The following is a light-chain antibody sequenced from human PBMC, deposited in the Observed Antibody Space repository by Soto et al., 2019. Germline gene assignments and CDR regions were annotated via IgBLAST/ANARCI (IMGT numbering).Light chain of an antibody. CDR1: QSISSN. Sequence: DIQMTQSPSSLSASVGDRVTITCRASQSISSNLNWYQQKPGEALKLLIYVASSLQSGVPSRFSGSESGTDYILTISSLQPDDFGTYYCQQSYSTPYTFGQGTKLEIK. CDR2: VAS. CDR3: QQSYSTPYT. J-gene: IGKJ2*01. V-gene: IGKV1-39*01.